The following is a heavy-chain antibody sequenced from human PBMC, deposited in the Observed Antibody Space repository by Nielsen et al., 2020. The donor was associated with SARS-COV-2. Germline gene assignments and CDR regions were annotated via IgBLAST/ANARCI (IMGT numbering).Heavy chain of an antibody. J-gene: IGHJ4*02. Sequence: SLKISCAASGFTFDDYAMHWVRQAPGKGLEWVSGISWNSGSIGYADSVKGRFTISRDNAKNSLYLQMNSLRAEDTALYYCAKDITSSGSYSDYWGQGTLVTVSS. CDR3: AKDITSSGSYSDY. CDR2: ISWNSGSI. CDR1: GFTFDDYA. V-gene: IGHV3-9*01. D-gene: IGHD1-26*01.